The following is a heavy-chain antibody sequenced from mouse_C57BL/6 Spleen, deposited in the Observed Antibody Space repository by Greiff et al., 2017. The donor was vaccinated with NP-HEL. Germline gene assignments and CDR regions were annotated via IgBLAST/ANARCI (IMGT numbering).Heavy chain of an antibody. V-gene: IGHV10-1*01. J-gene: IGHJ1*03. CDR2: IRSKSNNYAT. Sequence: GGGLVQPKGSLKLSCAASGFSFNTYAMNWVRQAPGKGLEWVARIRSKSNNYATYYADSVKDRFTISRDDSESMRYLQMNNLKTEDTAMYYCVRLGDYDDGWYFDVWGTGTTVTVSS. CDR1: GFSFNTYA. D-gene: IGHD2-4*01. CDR3: VRLGDYDDGWYFDV.